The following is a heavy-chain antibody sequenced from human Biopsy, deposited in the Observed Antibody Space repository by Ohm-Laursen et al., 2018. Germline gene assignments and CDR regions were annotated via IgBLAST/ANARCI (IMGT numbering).Heavy chain of an antibody. CDR2: IFYSGII. CDR1: GGSVSSNTNY. Sequence: SETLSLTCTVSGGSVSSNTNYWAWIRQPPGQGLEWIGSIFYSGIIYYNPSLKSRFSISVDTSKNQFSLNLTSVTAADTAVYYCARHPTGFWFDPWGQGTLVIVSS. CDR3: ARHPTGFWFDP. J-gene: IGHJ5*02. V-gene: IGHV4-39*01.